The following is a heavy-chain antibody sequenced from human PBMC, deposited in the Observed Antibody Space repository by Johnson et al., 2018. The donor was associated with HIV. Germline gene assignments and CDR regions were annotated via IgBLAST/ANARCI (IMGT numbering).Heavy chain of an antibody. V-gene: IGHV3-53*01. D-gene: IGHD5-24*01. CDR3: ARAMRWPNSFDI. CDR2: IYSGGST. CDR1: GFTVSSNY. Sequence: VQLVESGGGLIQPGGSLRLSCAASGFTVSSNYMSWVRQAPGKGLEWVSVIYSGGSTYYADSVQGRFTISRDNSKNTLYLQMNSLRAEDTAVYYCARAMRWPNSFDIRGQGTMVTVSS. J-gene: IGHJ3*02.